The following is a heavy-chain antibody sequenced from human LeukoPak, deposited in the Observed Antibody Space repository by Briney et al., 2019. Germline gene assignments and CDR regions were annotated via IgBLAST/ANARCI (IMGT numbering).Heavy chain of an antibody. J-gene: IGHJ4*02. D-gene: IGHD6-6*01. Sequence: ASVKVSCKLSGYTFTDYYMHWVQQAPGKGLEWMGLVDPEDGETIYAEKFQGRVTITADTSTDTAYMELSSLRSEDTAVYYCATEFRIAARPGGDYWGQGTLVTVSS. CDR3: ATEFRIAARPGGDY. CDR1: GYTFTDYY. V-gene: IGHV1-69-2*01. CDR2: VDPEDGET.